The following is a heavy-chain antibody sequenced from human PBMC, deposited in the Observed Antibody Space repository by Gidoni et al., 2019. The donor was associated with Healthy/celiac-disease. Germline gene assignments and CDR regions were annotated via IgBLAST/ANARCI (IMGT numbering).Heavy chain of an antibody. D-gene: IGHD4-17*01. J-gene: IGHJ4*02. CDR2: IYYSGST. Sequence: QVQLQESGPGLVKPSETLSLTCTVSGGSISSYYWSWIRQPPGKGLEWIGYIYYSGSTNYNPSLKSRVTISVDTSKNQFSLKLSSVTAADTAVYYCARADYVEKYYFDYWGQGTLVTVSS. V-gene: IGHV4-59*01. CDR3: ARADYVEKYYFDY. CDR1: GGSISSYY.